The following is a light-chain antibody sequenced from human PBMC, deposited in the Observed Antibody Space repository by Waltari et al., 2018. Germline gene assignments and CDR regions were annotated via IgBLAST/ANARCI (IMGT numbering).Light chain of an antibody. CDR3: HLYGSART. J-gene: IGKJ4*01. CDR2: LAS. V-gene: IGKV2-28*01. CDR1: QSLLHTNGYSY. Sequence: IVLTQSPLSLPVTPGEPASISCRSSQSLLHTNGYSYLDWYLQKPGRSPPLLIFLASKRASGVPDRFSGSGSGTDFTLTIGRLEPEDSAVYFCHLYGSARTFGGGTRVEIK.